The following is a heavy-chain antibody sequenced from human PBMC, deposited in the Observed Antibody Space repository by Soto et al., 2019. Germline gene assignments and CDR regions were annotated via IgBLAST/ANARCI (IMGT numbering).Heavy chain of an antibody. CDR1: GFTFSDYY. CDR2: ISGTSDSI. CDR3: ARVGVVTAAGTSDY. J-gene: IGHJ4*02. Sequence: QVQLVESGGGLVRPGGSLRLSCAASGFTFSDYYMRWIRQVPGKGLEWVAYISGTSDSIHYAYSVKGRFTISRDNAKNSLYLQMNSLRAEDTAVYYCARVGVVTAAGTSDYWGQGTLVTVSS. D-gene: IGHD1-1*01. V-gene: IGHV3-11*06.